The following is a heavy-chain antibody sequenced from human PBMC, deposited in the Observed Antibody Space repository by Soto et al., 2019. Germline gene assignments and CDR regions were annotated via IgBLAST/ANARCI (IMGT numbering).Heavy chain of an antibody. CDR3: ARDRGFWSGYYTRTYGMDV. CDR1: GGSISSGGYY. V-gene: IGHV4-31*03. CDR2: IYYSGST. J-gene: IGHJ6*02. D-gene: IGHD3-3*01. Sequence: PSETLSLTCTVSGGSISSGGYYWSWIRQHPGKGLEWIGYIYYSGSTYYNPSLKSRVTISVDTSKNQFPLKLSSVTAADTAVYYCARDRGFWSGYYTRTYGMDVWGQGTTVTVSS.